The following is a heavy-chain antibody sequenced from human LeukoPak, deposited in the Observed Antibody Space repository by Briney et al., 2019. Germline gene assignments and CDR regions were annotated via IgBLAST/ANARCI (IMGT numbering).Heavy chain of an antibody. CDR1: GFTFSSYW. Sequence: GGSLRLSCAASGFTFSSYWMHWVRQAPGKGLVWVSRINSDGSSTSYADSVKGRFTISRDNAKNSLYLQMNSLRAEDTALYYCARDTYSGSYLYNYWGQGTLVTVSS. V-gene: IGHV3-74*01. J-gene: IGHJ4*02. CDR3: ARDTYSGSYLYNY. D-gene: IGHD1-26*01. CDR2: INSDGSST.